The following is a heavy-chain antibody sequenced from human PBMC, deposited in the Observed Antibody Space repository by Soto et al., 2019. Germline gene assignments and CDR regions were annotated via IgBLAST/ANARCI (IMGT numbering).Heavy chain of an antibody. V-gene: IGHV3-11*01. CDR1: GFTFGDYY. J-gene: IGHJ4*02. D-gene: IGHD6-6*01. CDR2: ISSSGSTI. CDR3: ARVASSSSGFIFDY. Sequence: QVHLVESGGGLVEPGGPLRLSCAGSGFTFGDYYMSWIRQAPGKGLEWVSYISSSGSTIYYADSVKGRFAISRDNAKNSLYLQMTRLRAEDTAVYYCARVASSSSGFIFDYWGQGTLVTVSS.